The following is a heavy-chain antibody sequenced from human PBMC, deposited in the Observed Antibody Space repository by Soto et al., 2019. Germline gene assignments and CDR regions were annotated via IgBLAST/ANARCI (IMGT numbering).Heavy chain of an antibody. J-gene: IGHJ4*01. CDR3: VRDQQWLLPVPLNFDY. Sequence: ASVKVSCKASGFTFSDYGFSWVRQAPGRGLEWRGWFSAFIGETNYTQKSEGRVAMTTDAATTTAYMELRSLTVDDTAVYYCVRDQQWLLPVPLNFDYWGQGTVVTVSS. CDR1: GFTFSDYG. D-gene: IGHD6-19*01. CDR2: FSAFIGET. V-gene: IGHV1-18*01.